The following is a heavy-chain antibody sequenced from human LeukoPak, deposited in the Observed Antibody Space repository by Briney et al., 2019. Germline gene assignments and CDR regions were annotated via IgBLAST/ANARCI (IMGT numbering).Heavy chain of an antibody. D-gene: IGHD2-2*01. CDR1: GFTFSSYA. CDR3: AKGIYCSSTSCYAVDY. J-gene: IGHJ4*02. CDR2: ISGSGGST. Sequence: GGSLRLSCAASGFTFSSYAMSWVRQAPGKGLEWVSAISGSGGSTYYADSVKGRFTISRDNSKNTLYLQMNSLRAEDTAVYYCAKGIYCSSTSCYAVDYWGQGTLVTVSP. V-gene: IGHV3-23*01.